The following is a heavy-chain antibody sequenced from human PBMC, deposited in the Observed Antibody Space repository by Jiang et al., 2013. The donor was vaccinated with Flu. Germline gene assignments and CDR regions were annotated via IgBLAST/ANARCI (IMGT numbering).Heavy chain of an antibody. CDR2: ITNNGGRT. Sequence: VQLVESGGGLVQPGGSLRLSCSASGFNFSTYAVQWVRQAHGKGLEYVSAITNNGGRTKYADSVKGRFTISRDNAKSTLFLQMNSLRPEDTAVYYCVMAAYWGQGTLVTVSS. CDR3: VMAAY. CDR1: GFNFSTYA. J-gene: IGHJ4*02. D-gene: IGHD6-25*01. V-gene: IGHV3-64D*08.